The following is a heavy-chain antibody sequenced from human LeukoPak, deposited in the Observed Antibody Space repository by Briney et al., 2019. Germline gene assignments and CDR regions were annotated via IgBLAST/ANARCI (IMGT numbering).Heavy chain of an antibody. Sequence: GGSLRLSCAASGFTFSKYWMHWVRQAPGKGPVWVSYINSDGSSTNYVDSVKGRFTISRDNAKNTLYLQMNSLRAEDTAVYYCARGVGYYDSSGYYVDAFDIWGQGTMVTVSS. J-gene: IGHJ3*02. CDR3: ARGVGYYDSSGYYVDAFDI. CDR1: GFTFSKYW. D-gene: IGHD3-22*01. CDR2: INSDGSST. V-gene: IGHV3-74*01.